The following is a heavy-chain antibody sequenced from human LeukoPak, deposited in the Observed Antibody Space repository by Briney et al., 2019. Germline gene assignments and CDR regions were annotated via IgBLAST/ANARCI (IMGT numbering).Heavy chain of an antibody. CDR3: ARVRVAPRITMVRGVITGWFDP. V-gene: IGHV4-59*01. CDR1: GGSISSYY. D-gene: IGHD3-10*01. CDR2: IYYSGST. Sequence: PSETLSLTCTVSGGSISSYYWSWIRQPPAKGLEWIGYIYYSGSTNYNPSLKSRVTISVDTSKNQFSLKLSSVTAADTAVYYCARVRVAPRITMVRGVITGWFDPWGQGTLVTVSS. J-gene: IGHJ5*02.